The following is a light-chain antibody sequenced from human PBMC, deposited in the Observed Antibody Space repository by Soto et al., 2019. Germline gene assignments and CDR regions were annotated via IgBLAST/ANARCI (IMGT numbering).Light chain of an antibody. CDR2: LTS. J-gene: IGKJ5*01. V-gene: IGKV3D-11*01. CDR3: RQYNNWPIT. CDR1: QAVNTR. Sequence: EIVLTQSPATLSSFPGDRVTLSCRASQAVNTRLAWYQHKPGQAPRLLIYLTSNRAAGIPARLSGSGSETDFTLTISDVEPEDFAVYYCRQYNNWPITFGQGTRLEIK.